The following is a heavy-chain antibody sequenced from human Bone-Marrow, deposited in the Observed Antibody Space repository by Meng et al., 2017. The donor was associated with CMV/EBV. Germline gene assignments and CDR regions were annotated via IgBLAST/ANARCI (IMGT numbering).Heavy chain of an antibody. D-gene: IGHD6-13*01. Sequence: SETLSLTCAISGDSVSSNSAAWNWIRQSPSRGLEWLGRTYYRSKWYNDYAVSVKSRITINPDTSKNQFSLQLNSVTPEDTAVYYCARDLGIAWGNWFDPWGHGTLVTVSS. V-gene: IGHV6-1*01. CDR1: GDSVSSNSAA. J-gene: IGHJ5*02. CDR3: ARDLGIAWGNWFDP. CDR2: TYYRSKWYN.